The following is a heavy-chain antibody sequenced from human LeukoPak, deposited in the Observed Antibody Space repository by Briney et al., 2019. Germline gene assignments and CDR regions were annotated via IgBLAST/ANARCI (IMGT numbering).Heavy chain of an antibody. J-gene: IGHJ6*02. D-gene: IGHD4-17*01. CDR2: ISGSGGST. CDR3: AEFMTTVTTYGMDV. CDR1: EFTFSSYA. V-gene: IGHV3-23*01. Sequence: PGGSLRLSCAASEFTFSSYAMSWVRQAPGKGLEWVSAISGSGGSTYYADSVKGRFTISRDNSKNTLYLQMNSLRAEDTAVYYCAEFMTTVTTYGMDVWGQGTTVIVSS.